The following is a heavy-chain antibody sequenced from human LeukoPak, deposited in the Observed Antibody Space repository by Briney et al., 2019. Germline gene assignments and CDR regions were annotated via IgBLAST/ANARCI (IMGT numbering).Heavy chain of an antibody. CDR2: ISGSGGST. CDR3: AKVLVSMVRGAFDY. Sequence: GGSLRLSCAASGFTFSSYWMSWVRQAPGKGLEWVSGISGSGGSTYYADSVKGRFTISRDNSKNTLYLQMNSLRAEDTAVYYCAKVLVSMVRGAFDYWAREPWSPSPQ. CDR1: GFTFSSYW. J-gene: IGHJ4*02. V-gene: IGHV3-23*01. D-gene: IGHD3-10*01.